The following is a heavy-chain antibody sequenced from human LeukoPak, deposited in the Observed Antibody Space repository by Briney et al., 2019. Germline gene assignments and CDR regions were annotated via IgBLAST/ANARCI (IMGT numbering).Heavy chain of an antibody. CDR2: IGSGGSA. J-gene: IGHJ4*02. Sequence: GGSLRLSCAASGFTFSSYAMTWVRQAPGKGLEWVSAIGSGGSAYYSDSVKGRFTISRDNSKNTLYLHMNSLRAEDTAVYYCARDRGGLTMIVPSDYWGQGTLVTVSS. D-gene: IGHD3-22*01. CDR1: GFTFSSYA. CDR3: ARDRGGLTMIVPSDY. V-gene: IGHV3-23*01.